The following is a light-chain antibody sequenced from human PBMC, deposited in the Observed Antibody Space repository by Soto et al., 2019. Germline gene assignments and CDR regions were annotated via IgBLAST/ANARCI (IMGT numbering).Light chain of an antibody. CDR1: SSNIGNNY. CDR2: DNS. CDR3: GTWDSSLSAVV. V-gene: IGLV1-51*01. Sequence: QSVLTQPPSVSAAPGQTVTISCSGSSSNIGNNYVSWYQQLPGTAPKLLIYDNSNRPSGIPDRFSGSRSGTSATLGITGLQTGDEADYYCGTWDSSLSAVVFGGGTKLTVL. J-gene: IGLJ2*01.